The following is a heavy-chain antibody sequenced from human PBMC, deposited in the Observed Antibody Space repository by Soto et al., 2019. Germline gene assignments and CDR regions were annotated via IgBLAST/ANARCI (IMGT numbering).Heavy chain of an antibody. V-gene: IGHV4-4*07. D-gene: IGHD6-13*01. CDR1: GGSISSYY. CDR2: IYTSGSA. CDR3: ARVRLYSSSWYAFDI. J-gene: IGHJ3*02. Sequence: TSETLSLTCTVSGGSISSYYWSWIRQPAGKGLEWIGRIYTSGSANYNPSLKSRVTMSVDTSKNQFSLKLSSVTAADTAVYYCARVRLYSSSWYAFDIWGQGTMVTVSS.